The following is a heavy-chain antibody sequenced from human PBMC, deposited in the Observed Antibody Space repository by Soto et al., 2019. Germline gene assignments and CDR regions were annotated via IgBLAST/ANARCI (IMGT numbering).Heavy chain of an antibody. CDR2: ISAYNGNT. D-gene: IGHD2-2*01. CDR3: ARVPPLPVYCISTSCSFGAFDI. Sequence: APMEVSCKASGFTFTSYCFSWVRQAPGQGLEWIGWISAYNGNTNYAQKLQGRVTMTTDTSTSTAYMELRSLRSDDTAVYYCARVPPLPVYCISTSCSFGAFDIWGQGTMVTVSS. CDR1: GFTFTSYC. V-gene: IGHV1-18*01. J-gene: IGHJ3*02.